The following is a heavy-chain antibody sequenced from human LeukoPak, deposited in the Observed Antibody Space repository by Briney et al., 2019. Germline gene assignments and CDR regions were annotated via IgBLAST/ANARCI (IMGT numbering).Heavy chain of an antibody. CDR2: FHYSGTT. CDR3: AKTISNWFGP. D-gene: IGHD1-7*01. V-gene: IGHV4-39*07. Sequence: SETLSLTCTVSGGSISGSNYYWGWIRQPPGKGLEWIASFHYSGTTYYSPSLKSRVTISIDTSKNQFSLKLSSVTAADTAVYYCAKTISNWFGPWGQGTLVTVSS. J-gene: IGHJ5*02. CDR1: GGSISGSNYY.